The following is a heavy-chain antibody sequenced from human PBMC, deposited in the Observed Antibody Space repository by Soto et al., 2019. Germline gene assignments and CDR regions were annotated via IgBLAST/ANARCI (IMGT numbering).Heavy chain of an antibody. CDR2: ISSTATYA. V-gene: IGHV3-11*06. J-gene: IGHJ4*02. CDR3: ARARLVVEGRFDY. D-gene: IGHD3-22*01. Sequence: GGSLRLSCAVSGFSFSDYYMNWIRQAPGKGLEWLSYISSTATYANYADSVRGRFTISRDSAKNSLYLDMNGLRAEDTAVYYCARARLVVEGRFDYWGQGTLVTVSS. CDR1: GFSFSDYY.